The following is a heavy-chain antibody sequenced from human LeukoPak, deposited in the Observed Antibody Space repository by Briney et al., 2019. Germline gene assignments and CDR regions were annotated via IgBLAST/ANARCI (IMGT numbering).Heavy chain of an antibody. CDR2: ISYDGSNK. Sequence: GRSLRLSCAASGFTLSSYAMHWVRQAPGKGLEWVAVISYDGSNKYYADSVKGRFTISRDNSKNTLYLQMNSLRAEDTAVYYCAREKQQLVLDYWGQGTLVTVSS. V-gene: IGHV3-30*01. CDR3: AREKQQLVLDY. J-gene: IGHJ4*02. CDR1: GFTLSSYA. D-gene: IGHD6-13*01.